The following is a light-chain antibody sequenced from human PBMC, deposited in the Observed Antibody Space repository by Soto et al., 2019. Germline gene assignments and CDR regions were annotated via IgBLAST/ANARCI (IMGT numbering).Light chain of an antibody. CDR2: DAS. V-gene: IGKV1-6*01. Sequence: IQMTQSPSSLSASVGNRVTITCRASQSISTYLNWYQQKPGKAPKLLIYDASSLEGGVPSRFSGGGSGTHFTLTISSLQPEDFATYYCLQHYNFSWTFGQGTKVDI. CDR3: LQHYNFSWT. CDR1: QSISTY. J-gene: IGKJ1*01.